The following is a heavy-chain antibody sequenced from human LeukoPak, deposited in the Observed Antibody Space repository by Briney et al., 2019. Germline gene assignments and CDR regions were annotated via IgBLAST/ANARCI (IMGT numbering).Heavy chain of an antibody. D-gene: IGHD6-25*01. Sequence: SVTVSCKASGGTFRTFAISWVRQAPGQGLEWMGGIIPIFGIPDSAQKFQGRLTITADESTTTAYMELSSLRSDDTAIYYCGLSGNYYYYYMDVWGKGTTVTISS. CDR3: GLSGNYYYYYMDV. J-gene: IGHJ6*03. CDR1: GGTFRTFA. V-gene: IGHV1-69*13. CDR2: IIPIFGIP.